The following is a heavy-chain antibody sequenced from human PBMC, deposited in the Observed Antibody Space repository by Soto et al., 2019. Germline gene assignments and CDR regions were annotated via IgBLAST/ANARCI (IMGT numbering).Heavy chain of an antibody. CDR2: IYHSGST. D-gene: IGHD3-22*01. V-gene: IGHV4-38-2*01. J-gene: IGHJ4*02. CDR3: ARVAYYYGSSGYSIYYCDY. Sequence: SETLSLTCVVSGYTISSGYYRGWLRLPPGKGLEWIGSIYHSGSTYYYPSLKCRVTISVDTCTNELSRKLRCVTAADTAVYYCARVAYYYGSSGYSIYYCDYWGQGTLVTVS. CDR1: GYTISSGYY.